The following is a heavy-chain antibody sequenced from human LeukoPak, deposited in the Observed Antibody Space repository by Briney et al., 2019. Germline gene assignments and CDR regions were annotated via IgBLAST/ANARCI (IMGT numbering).Heavy chain of an antibody. J-gene: IGHJ4*02. CDR2: INPNSGGT. CDR3: ARVFGVDSSGYSPDY. CDR1: GYTFTGYY. V-gene: IGHV1-2*02. Sequence: GASVKVSCKASGYTFTGYYMHWVRQAPGQGLEWMGWINPNSGGTNYAQKFQGRVTMTRDTSISTAYMELSRLRSDDTAVYYCARVFGVDSSGYSPDYWGQGTLVTVSS. D-gene: IGHD3-22*01.